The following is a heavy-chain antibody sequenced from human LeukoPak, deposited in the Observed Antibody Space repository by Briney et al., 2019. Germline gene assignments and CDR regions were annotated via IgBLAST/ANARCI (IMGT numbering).Heavy chain of an antibody. J-gene: IGHJ6*04. V-gene: IGHV4-39*07. CDR2: INHSGST. CDR3: ARGVLGYSSGWPYYYYYGMDV. CDR1: GGSISSSSYY. Sequence: SETLSLTCTVSGGSISSSSYYWGWIRQPPGKGLEWIGEINHSGSTNYNPSLKSRVTISVDTSKNQFSLKLSSVTAADTAVYYCARGVLGYSSGWPYYYYYGMDVWGKGTTVTVSS. D-gene: IGHD6-19*01.